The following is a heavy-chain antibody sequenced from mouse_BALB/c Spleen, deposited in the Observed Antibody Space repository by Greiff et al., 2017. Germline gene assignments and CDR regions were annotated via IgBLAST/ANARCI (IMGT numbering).Heavy chain of an antibody. CDR2: ISSGGSYN. J-gene: IGHJ3*01. D-gene: IGHD2-2*01. CDR3: TRQGGYDDGAWFAY. V-gene: IGHV5-6*01. Sequence: EVMLVESGGDLVKPGGSLKLSCAASGFTFSSYGMSWVRQTPDKRLEWVATISSGGSYNYYPDSVKGRFTISRDNTKNNLYLQMSSLKSEDTAMYYCTRQGGYDDGAWFAYWGQGTLVTVSA. CDR1: GFTFSSYG.